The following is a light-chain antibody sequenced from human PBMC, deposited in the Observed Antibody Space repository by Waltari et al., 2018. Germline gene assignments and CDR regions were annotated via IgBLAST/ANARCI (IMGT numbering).Light chain of an antibody. V-gene: IGKV1-39*01. CDR2: AAS. Sequence: QMTQSPSSLSPSLGDRTTFSCRESQNINTYLNWYQQKPRKAPNLLIYAASTLQNGVPLRFSGSGSGTDFTLTISSLQPEDFATYYCQQSYSTPRPFGQGTRVEIK. CDR3: QQSYSTPRP. J-gene: IGKJ1*01. CDR1: QNINTY.